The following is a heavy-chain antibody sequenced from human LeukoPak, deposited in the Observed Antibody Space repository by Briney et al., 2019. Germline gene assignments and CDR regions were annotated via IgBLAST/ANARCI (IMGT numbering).Heavy chain of an antibody. CDR1: GFTASSNS. D-gene: IGHD3-22*01. V-gene: IGHV3-66*02. CDR3: ARLVNDFYDSSVRLSSNFYYMDV. CDR2: VCCGGST. Sequence: PGGSLRLSCAASGFTASSNSMAWVRQAPGKGLEWVSGVCCGGSTYYADSVKGRFTISRDNSKNTLYLQMNRLRAEDTAVYYCARLVNDFYDSSVRLSSNFYYMDVWGKGTTVTVSS. J-gene: IGHJ6*03.